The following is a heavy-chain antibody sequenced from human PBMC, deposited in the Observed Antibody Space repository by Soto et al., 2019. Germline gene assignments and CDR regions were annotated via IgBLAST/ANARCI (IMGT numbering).Heavy chain of an antibody. CDR2: INPNSGDT. CDR3: ARGLQLNYLYYHKHL. D-gene: IGHD2-8*01. V-gene: IGHV1-2*02. CDR1: GYTFTDYY. J-gene: IGHJ6*02. Sequence: AAVKVSCKTSGYTFTDYYMHWVRQAPGQGLEWLGWINPNSGDTNSAQSFQGRVTMTRDTSVSTAYMELNSLRSDDTAVYYCARGLQLNYLYYHKHLWGQGTTSTVSS.